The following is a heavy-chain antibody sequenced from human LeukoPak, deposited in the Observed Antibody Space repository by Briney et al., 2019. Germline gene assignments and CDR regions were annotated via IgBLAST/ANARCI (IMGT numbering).Heavy chain of an antibody. Sequence: RGSLRLSCAASGFTFSSYSMNWVRQAPGKGLEWVSYISSSSSTIYYADSVKGRFTISRDNAKNSLYLQMNSLRAEDTAVYYCASLYSYGFGGEFDYGGQGTLVTVSS. CDR1: GFTFSSYS. CDR2: ISSSSSTI. J-gene: IGHJ4*02. CDR3: ASLYSYGFGGEFDY. D-gene: IGHD5-18*01. V-gene: IGHV3-48*01.